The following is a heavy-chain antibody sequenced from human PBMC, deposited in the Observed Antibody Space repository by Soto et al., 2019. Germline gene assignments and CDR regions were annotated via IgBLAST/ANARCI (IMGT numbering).Heavy chain of an antibody. D-gene: IGHD6-6*01. CDR1: GYSFTSYW. V-gene: IGHV5-51*01. J-gene: IGHJ3*02. CDR3: ASNIAAHAFDI. Sequence: GESLKISCKGSGYSFTSYWIGWVRQMPGKGLEWMGIIYPGDSDTRYSPTFQGQVTISTDKSISTAYLQWSSLKASDTAMYYCASNIAAHAFDIWGQGTMVTVSS. CDR2: IYPGDSDT.